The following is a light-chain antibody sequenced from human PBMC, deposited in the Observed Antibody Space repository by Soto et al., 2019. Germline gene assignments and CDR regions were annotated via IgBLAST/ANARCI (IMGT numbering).Light chain of an antibody. J-gene: IGLJ2*01. Sequence: QSVLTQPASVSGSPGQSITISCTGTSSDVGGYEFVSWYQQRPGKAPKLVIYDVTYRPSGVSDRFSGSKSGNTASLTISGLQAEDVADYYCSSYTTTIVIFGGGTKLTVL. CDR1: SSDVGGYEF. CDR2: DVT. CDR3: SSYTTTIVI. V-gene: IGLV2-14*01.